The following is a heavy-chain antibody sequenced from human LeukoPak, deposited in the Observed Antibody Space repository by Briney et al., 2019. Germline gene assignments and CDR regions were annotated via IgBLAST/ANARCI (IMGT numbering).Heavy chain of an antibody. CDR1: GGSISSYY. J-gene: IGHJ3*02. V-gene: IGHV4-4*07. CDR2: IYTSGST. Sequence: PSETLSLTCTVSGGSISSYYWSWIRQPAGKGLEWIGRIYTSGSTNYNPSLKSRVTMSVATSKNQFSLKLSSVTAADTAVYYCAREYGSGSYHDAFDIRGQGTMVTVSS. CDR3: AREYGSGSYHDAFDI. D-gene: IGHD3-10*01.